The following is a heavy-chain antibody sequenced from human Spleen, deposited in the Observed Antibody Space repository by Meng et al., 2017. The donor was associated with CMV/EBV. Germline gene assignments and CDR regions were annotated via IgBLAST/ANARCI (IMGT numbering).Heavy chain of an antibody. D-gene: IGHD3-3*01. CDR3: ARSRSGYYSNYGMDV. J-gene: IGHJ6*02. CDR2: IYHSGST. CDR1: GGSISSSNW. V-gene: IGHV4-4*02. Sequence: SETLSLTCAVSGGSISSSNWWSWVRQPPGKGLEWIGEIYHSGSTNYNPSLKSRVTISVDKSKNQFSLKLSSVTAADTAVYYCARSRSGYYSNYGMDVWGQGTTVTVSS.